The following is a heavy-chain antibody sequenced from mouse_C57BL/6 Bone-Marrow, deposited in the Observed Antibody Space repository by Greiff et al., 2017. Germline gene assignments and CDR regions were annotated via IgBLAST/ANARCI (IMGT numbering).Heavy chain of an antibody. CDR1: GFNIKDDY. V-gene: IGHV14-4*01. CDR3: TTGHYYY. D-gene: IGHD1-1*01. CDR2: IDPENGDT. J-gene: IGHJ2*01. Sequence: EVQLQQSGAELVRPGASVKLSCTASGFNIKDDYMHWVKQRPEQGLEWIGWIDPENGDTEYASKFQGKATITADTSSNTAYLQLSSLTSEDTAVYYGTTGHYYYWGQGTTLTVSS.